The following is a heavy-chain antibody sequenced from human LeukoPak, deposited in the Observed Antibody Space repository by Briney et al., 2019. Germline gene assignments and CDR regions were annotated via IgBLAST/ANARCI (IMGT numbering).Heavy chain of an antibody. V-gene: IGHV3-30*18. CDR2: ISYDGSNK. CDR1: GFTFSSYG. J-gene: IGHJ4*02. D-gene: IGHD3-10*01. CDR3: AKGLSAVMVRGVIVPLDY. Sequence: PGGSLRLSCAASGFTFSSYGMHWVRQAPGKGLEWVAVISYDGSNKYYADSVKGRFTISRDNSKNTLYLQMNSLRAEDTAVYYCAKGLSAVMVRGVIVPLDYWGRGTLVTVSS.